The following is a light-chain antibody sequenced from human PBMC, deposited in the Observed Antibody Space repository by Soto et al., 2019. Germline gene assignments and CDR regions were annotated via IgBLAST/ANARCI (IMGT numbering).Light chain of an antibody. CDR3: SSFTTSSTLV. Sequence: QYALTQPASVSGSPGQSITISCTGTSSDVGANNYVSWYQQHPGKAPKLMIYDVINRPSGVSNRFSGSKSGNTASLTISGLQAEDEADYYCSSFTTSSTLVFGGGTKLTVL. J-gene: IGLJ2*01. CDR1: SSDVGANNY. V-gene: IGLV2-14*01. CDR2: DVI.